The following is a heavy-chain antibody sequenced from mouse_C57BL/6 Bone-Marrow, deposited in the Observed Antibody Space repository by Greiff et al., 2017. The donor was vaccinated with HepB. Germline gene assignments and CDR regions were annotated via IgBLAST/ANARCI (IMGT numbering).Heavy chain of an antibody. J-gene: IGHJ4*01. CDR1: GFTFSDAW. V-gene: IGHV6-6*01. Sequence: EVQLQESGGGLVQPGGSMKLSCAASGFTFSDAWMDWVRQSPEKGLEWVAEIRNKANNHATYYAESVKGRFTISRDDSKSSVYLQMNSLRAEDTGIYYCTRRDSHYAMDYWGQGTSVTVSS. CDR2: IRNKANNHAT. CDR3: TRRDSHYAMDY.